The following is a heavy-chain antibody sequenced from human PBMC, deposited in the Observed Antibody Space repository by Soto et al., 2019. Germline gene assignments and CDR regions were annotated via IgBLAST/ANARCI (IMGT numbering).Heavy chain of an antibody. CDR3: ARDLPGYSNPY. CDR1: GYTFTSYG. D-gene: IGHD3-9*01. J-gene: IGHJ4*02. V-gene: IGHV1-18*01. CDR2: ISAYNGNT. Sequence: VASVKVSCKASGYTFTSYGISWVRQAPGQGLEWMGWISAYNGNTNYAQKLQGRVTITRDTSASTAYMELSSLSSEDTAVYYCARDLPGYSNPYWGQGAQVTVSS.